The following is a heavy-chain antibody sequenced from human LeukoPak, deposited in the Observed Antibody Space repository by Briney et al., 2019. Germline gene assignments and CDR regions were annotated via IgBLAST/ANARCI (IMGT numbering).Heavy chain of an antibody. V-gene: IGHV4-4*07. D-gene: IGHD3-3*01. CDR2: IYTSGST. J-gene: IGHJ4*02. CDR1: GGSTSSYY. CDR3: ARGKRITIFGVVIDPIDY. Sequence: SETLSLTCTDSGGSTSSYYWSWIRQPAGKGLEWIGRIYTSGSTNYNPSLKSRVTISVDKSKNQFSLKLSSVTAADTAVYYCARGKRITIFGVVIDPIDYWGQGTLVTVSS.